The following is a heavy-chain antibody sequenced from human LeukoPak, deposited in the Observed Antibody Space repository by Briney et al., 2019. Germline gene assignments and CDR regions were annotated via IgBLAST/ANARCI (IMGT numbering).Heavy chain of an antibody. V-gene: IGHV3-7*01. D-gene: IGHD5-18*01. J-gene: IGHJ5*02. CDR3: ARDHSYGKWLEYNWFDP. CDR2: IKKDGSEK. CDR1: GFTFSSYA. Sequence: AGGSLRLSCAASGFTFSSYAMSWVRQAPGKGLEWVANIKKDGSEKYYVDSVKGRFTISRDNAKTSLYLQMNSLRAEDTAVYYCARDHSYGKWLEYNWFDPWGQGTLVTVSS.